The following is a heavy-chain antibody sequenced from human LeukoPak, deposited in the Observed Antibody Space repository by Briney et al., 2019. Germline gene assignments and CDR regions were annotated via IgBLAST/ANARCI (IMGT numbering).Heavy chain of an antibody. CDR2: INPNSGGT. V-gene: IGHV1-2*02. J-gene: IGHJ4*02. CDR3: ARQPDIVVVPAAIHFDY. CDR1: GYTFTGYY. D-gene: IGHD2-2*01. Sequence: GASVKVSCKASGYTFTGYYMHWVRQAPGQGLEWMGWINPNSGGTNYAQKFQGRVTMTRDTSISTAYMELSRLRSDDTAVYYCARQPDIVVVPAAIHFDYWGQGTLATVSS.